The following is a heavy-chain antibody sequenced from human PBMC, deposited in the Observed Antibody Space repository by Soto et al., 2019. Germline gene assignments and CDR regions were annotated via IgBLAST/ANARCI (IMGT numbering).Heavy chain of an antibody. Sequence: VKVSCKASGGGNLRDYRTTWVRRAPGQGLEWMGGIIPKLGSANYAQKFQGRVTITADESTNSVYMELRSLRSDDTAVYYCARYCSGGSCYRAAFDYWGQGTLVTVSS. D-gene: IGHD2-15*01. CDR3: ARYCSGGSCYRAAFDY. J-gene: IGHJ4*02. V-gene: IGHV1-69*13. CDR1: GGGNLRDYR. CDR2: IIPKLGSA.